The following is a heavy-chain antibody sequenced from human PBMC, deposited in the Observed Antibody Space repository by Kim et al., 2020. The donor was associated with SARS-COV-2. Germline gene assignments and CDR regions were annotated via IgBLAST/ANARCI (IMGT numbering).Heavy chain of an antibody. V-gene: IGHV1-18*01. CDR3: ARDLGDSDY. D-gene: IGHD2-21*01. CDR2: NT. J-gene: IGHJ4*02. Sequence: NTNNAQKLQGRVTMTTDTPTSTAYMELRSLRSDDTAVYYCARDLGDSDYWGQGTLVTVSS.